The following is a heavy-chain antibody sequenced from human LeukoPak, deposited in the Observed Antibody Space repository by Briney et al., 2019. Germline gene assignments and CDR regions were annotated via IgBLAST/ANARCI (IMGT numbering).Heavy chain of an antibody. CDR2: ISGSGGST. CDR3: AKNPSYCGGDCYSAYFDY. CDR1: GGSISSSN. J-gene: IGHJ4*02. D-gene: IGHD2-21*02. V-gene: IGHV3-23*01. Sequence: GTLSLTCAVSGGSISSSNWWSWVRQAPGKGLEWVSAISGSGGSTYYADSVKGRFTISRDNSKNTLYLQMNSLRAEDTAVYYCAKNPSYCGGDCYSAYFDYWGQRTLVTVSS.